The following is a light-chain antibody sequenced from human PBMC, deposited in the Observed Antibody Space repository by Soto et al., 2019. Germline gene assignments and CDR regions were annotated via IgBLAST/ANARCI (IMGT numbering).Light chain of an antibody. J-gene: IGKJ1*01. CDR3: QQYSRCST. CDR1: QTISSW. V-gene: IGKV1-5*03. CDR2: RAS. Sequence: DIQVTQSLSTLSASVGDRDTITCRASQTISSWLAWYQQKPGMAPKLLIYRASTLQSGVPSRFSGSGSGTEFTLTISSLQPDDFATYYCQQYSRCSTFGQGTKVELK.